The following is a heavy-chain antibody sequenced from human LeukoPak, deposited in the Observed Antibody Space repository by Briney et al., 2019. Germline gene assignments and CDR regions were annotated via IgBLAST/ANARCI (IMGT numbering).Heavy chain of an antibody. D-gene: IGHD6-6*01. CDR3: ARDGAARPGYYMDV. V-gene: IGHV4-39*07. Sequence: SETLSLTCAVSGGSISSSYYYWGWVRQPPGEGLEWIGNIHYSGGTHYNPSLKSRVTISVDTSKNQFSLRLSSVTAADTAVYYCARDGAARPGYYMDVWGKGTTVTVS. J-gene: IGHJ6*03. CDR1: GGSISSSYYY. CDR2: IHYSGGT.